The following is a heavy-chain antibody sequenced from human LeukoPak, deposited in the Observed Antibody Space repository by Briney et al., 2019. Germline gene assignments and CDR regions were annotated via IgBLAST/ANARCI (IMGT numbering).Heavy chain of an antibody. V-gene: IGHV4-59*12. Sequence: PSETLSLTCTVSGVSINSYYWSWIRQPPGKGLEWIGYIYYSGSTYYNPSLKSRVTISVDTSKNQFSLKLSSVTAADTAVYYCARARRLQSAFDIWGQGTMVTVSS. CDR1: GVSINSYY. D-gene: IGHD4-11*01. J-gene: IGHJ3*02. CDR3: ARARRLQSAFDI. CDR2: IYYSGST.